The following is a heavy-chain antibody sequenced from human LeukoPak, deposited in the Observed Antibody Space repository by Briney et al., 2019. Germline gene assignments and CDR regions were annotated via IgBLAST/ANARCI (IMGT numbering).Heavy chain of an antibody. V-gene: IGHV1-69*01. Sequence: SVKVSCKASGGTFSSYAISRVRQAPGQGLEWMGGIIPIFGTANYAQKFQGRVTITADESTSTAYMELSSLRSEDTAVYYCASPQQWLGLYYYYGMDVWGQGTTVTVSS. CDR3: ASPQQWLGLYYYYGMDV. D-gene: IGHD6-19*01. J-gene: IGHJ6*02. CDR1: GGTFSSYA. CDR2: IIPIFGTA.